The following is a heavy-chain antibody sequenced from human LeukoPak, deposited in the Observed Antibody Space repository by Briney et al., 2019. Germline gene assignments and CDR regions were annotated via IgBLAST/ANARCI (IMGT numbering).Heavy chain of an antibody. D-gene: IGHD6-13*01. CDR2: INPNSGGT. CDR1: GYTFSDYF. V-gene: IGHV1-2*02. J-gene: IGHJ5*02. CDR3: ARDNDSWYWFDP. Sequence: ASVKVSCKASGYTFSDYFIHWVRQAPGQGLEWVGWINPNSGGTNYGQKFQGRVTMTRDTSINTAYMELNRPRSDDTAVYYCARDNDSWYWFDPWGQGTLVTVSS.